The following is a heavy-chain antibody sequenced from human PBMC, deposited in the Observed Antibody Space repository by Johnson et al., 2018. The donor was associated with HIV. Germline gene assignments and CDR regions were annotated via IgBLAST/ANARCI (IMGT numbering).Heavy chain of an antibody. D-gene: IGHD1-26*01. CDR3: TTPSGSYVSSYDAFDI. Sequence: QVQLVESGGGVVRPGGSLRLSCAASGFTFSDYYMSWIRQAPGKGLEWVSYISGSGIDIYYADSVKGRFTISRDNAKNSLYLQMISLRAEDTAVYYCTTPSGSYVSSYDAFDIWGQGTMVTVSS. V-gene: IGHV3-11*04. CDR1: GFTFSDYY. J-gene: IGHJ3*02. CDR2: ISGSGIDI.